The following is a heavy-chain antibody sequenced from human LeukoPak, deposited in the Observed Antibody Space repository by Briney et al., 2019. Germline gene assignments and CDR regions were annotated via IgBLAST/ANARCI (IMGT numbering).Heavy chain of an antibody. Sequence: GGSLRLSCAASGFTFSSYSMNWVRQAPGKGLEWVSAISGSGGSTYYADSVKGRFTISRDNSKNTLYLQMNSLRAEDTAVYYCAKLGYCSGGSCYNWDFDYWGQGTLVTVSS. V-gene: IGHV3-23*01. CDR2: ISGSGGST. CDR3: AKLGYCSGGSCYNWDFDY. CDR1: GFTFSSYS. D-gene: IGHD2-15*01. J-gene: IGHJ4*02.